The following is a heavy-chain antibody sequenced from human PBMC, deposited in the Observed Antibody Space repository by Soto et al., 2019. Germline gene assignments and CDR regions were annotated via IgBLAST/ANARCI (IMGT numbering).Heavy chain of an antibody. D-gene: IGHD6-19*01. Sequence: QVQLVQSGAEVKEPGASVKVSCKASGYTFTTYGISWVRQAPGQGLEWMGWINAYNGNTNYAQNLQGRVTMTTQTSTSTTYMELRSLRSDDTAVYYCAREPVAGTYFDYWGQGTLVTVSS. CDR2: INAYNGNT. CDR3: AREPVAGTYFDY. J-gene: IGHJ4*02. V-gene: IGHV1-18*01. CDR1: GYTFTTYG.